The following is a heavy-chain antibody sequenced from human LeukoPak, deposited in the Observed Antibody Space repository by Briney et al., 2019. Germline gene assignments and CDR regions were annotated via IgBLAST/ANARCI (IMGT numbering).Heavy chain of an antibody. CDR1: GFTFSSYA. D-gene: IGHD3-10*01. J-gene: IGHJ4*02. Sequence: PGGSLRLSCAASGFTFSSYAMSWVRQAPGKGLEWVSAISGSCGSTYYADSVKGRFTISRDNSKNPLYLQMNTLRAEDTVVYYCAKENPALWFGELLEDPYFDYWGQGTLVTVSS. CDR2: ISGSCGST. V-gene: IGHV3-23*01. CDR3: AKENPALWFGELLEDPYFDY.